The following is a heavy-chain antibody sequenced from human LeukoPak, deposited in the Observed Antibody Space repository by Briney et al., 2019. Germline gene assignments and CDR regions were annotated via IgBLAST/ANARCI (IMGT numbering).Heavy chain of an antibody. CDR1: GYTFTSYC. CDR2: VNLSSGAA. V-gene: IGHV1-46*01. J-gene: IGHJ4*02. Sequence: GASVKVSCKASGYTFTSYCMHWVRQAPGQGLEWMGIVNLSSGAATYAQKFQGRVTMTRDTSTSTVYMELSSLRSEDTAIYYCTRDKAVVPAATYFDYWGQGTLVTVSS. D-gene: IGHD2-2*01. CDR3: TRDKAVVPAATYFDY.